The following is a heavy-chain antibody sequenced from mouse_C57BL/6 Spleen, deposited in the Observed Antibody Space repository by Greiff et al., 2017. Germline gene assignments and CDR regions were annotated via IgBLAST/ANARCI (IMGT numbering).Heavy chain of an antibody. V-gene: IGHV1-76*01. CDR2: IYPGSGYT. CDR1: GYTFTDYY. CDR3: ARERRYDGYSVWFAY. Sequence: QVQLQQSGAELVRPGASVKLSCKASGYTFTDYYINWVKQRPGQGLEWIARIYPGSGYTYYNEKFKGKATLTAEKSSSTAYMQLSSLTSGDSAVYFGARERRYDGYSVWFAYWGQGTLATVSA. J-gene: IGHJ3*01. D-gene: IGHD2-3*01.